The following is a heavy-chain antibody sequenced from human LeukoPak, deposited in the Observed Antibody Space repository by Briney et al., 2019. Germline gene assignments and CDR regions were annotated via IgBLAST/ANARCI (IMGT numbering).Heavy chain of an antibody. CDR1: GGSIGSYY. V-gene: IGHV4-4*07. Sequence: SETLSLTCTVSGGSIGSYYWSWIRQPAGKGLEWIGHIYYSGSTNYNPSLNSSLKSRVTMSVDMSKNQFSLKLSSVTAADTAVYYCARDAWGSSSSEYFQHWGQGTLVTVSS. CDR3: ARDAWGSSSSEYFQH. D-gene: IGHD2-2*01. J-gene: IGHJ1*01. CDR2: IYYSGST.